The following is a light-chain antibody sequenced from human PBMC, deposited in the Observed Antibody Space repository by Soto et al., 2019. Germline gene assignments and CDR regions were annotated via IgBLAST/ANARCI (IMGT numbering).Light chain of an antibody. CDR2: GTS. CDR1: QSVKSSY. CDR3: QQYGSSIT. V-gene: IGKV3-20*01. Sequence: EIVLTHSPGTLSLSPCERATLRFRASQSVKSSYLAWYQHKPGQAPRLLIYGTSSRATGIPDRFSGSGSGTDFTLTISRLEPEDFAVYYCQQYGSSITFGQGTRLEIK. J-gene: IGKJ5*01.